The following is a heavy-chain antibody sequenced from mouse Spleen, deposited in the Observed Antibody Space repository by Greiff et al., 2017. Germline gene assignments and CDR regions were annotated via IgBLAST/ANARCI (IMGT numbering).Heavy chain of an antibody. CDR3: ARRQLGLRGGYYAMDY. D-gene: IGHD3-2*01. V-gene: IGHV5-16*01. Sequence: EVQLVESEGGLVQPGSSMKLSCTASGFTFSDYYMAWVRQVPEKGLEWVANINYDGSSTYYLDSLKSRFIISRDNAKNILYLQMSSLKSEDTATYYCARRQLGLRGGYYAMDYWGQGTSVTVSS. CDR1: GFTFSDYY. J-gene: IGHJ4*01. CDR2: INYDGSST.